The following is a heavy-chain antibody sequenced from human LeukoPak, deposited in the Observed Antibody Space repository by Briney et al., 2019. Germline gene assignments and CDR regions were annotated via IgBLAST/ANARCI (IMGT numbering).Heavy chain of an antibody. V-gene: IGHV3-23*01. Sequence: GASLRLSCAASGFSFSSYAMSWVRQAPGKGLEGVSGISGSGGSTYYADSVKGRFTISRDNSKNTLYLQMNSLRAEDTAVYYCAKDGGGITTNWFDPWGQGTLVTVSS. CDR1: GFSFSSYA. CDR3: AKDGGGITTNWFDP. J-gene: IGHJ5*02. D-gene: IGHD3-22*01. CDR2: ISGSGGST.